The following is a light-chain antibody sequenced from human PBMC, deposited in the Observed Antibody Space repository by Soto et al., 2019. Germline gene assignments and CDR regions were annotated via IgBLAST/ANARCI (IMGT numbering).Light chain of an antibody. CDR1: QSVSSTY. CDR3: QQYGGSIT. Sequence: EIVLTQSPGTLSLSPGDGATLSCRASQSVSSTYLAWYQQKPGQAPRLLIYGASSRATGIPDRFRGSWSGTDFTLTITRLEPEDFAFYYCQQYGGSITFGQGTRLEIE. CDR2: GAS. J-gene: IGKJ5*01. V-gene: IGKV3-20*01.